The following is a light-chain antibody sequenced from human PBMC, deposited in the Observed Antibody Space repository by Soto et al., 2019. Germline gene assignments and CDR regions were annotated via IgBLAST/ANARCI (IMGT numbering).Light chain of an antibody. V-gene: IGLV2-14*01. CDR3: SSYTASRTK. CDR1: NSDIGTYIY. CDR2: DVS. Sequence: QAVVTQPASVSGSPGQSITISCTGTNSDIGTYIYVSWYQQHPGKAPKLLIYDVSNRPSGVSNRFSGSKSGNTASLTISGLQAEDEADYYCSSYTASRTKFGGGTKVTVL. J-gene: IGLJ2*01.